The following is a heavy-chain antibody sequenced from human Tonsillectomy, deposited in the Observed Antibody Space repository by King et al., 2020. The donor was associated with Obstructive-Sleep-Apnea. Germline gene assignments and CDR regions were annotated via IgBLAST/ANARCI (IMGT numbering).Heavy chain of an antibody. CDR1: GYTFTGYG. Sequence: QLVQSGAEVKKPGASVNISCKASGYTFTGYGIHWVRQAPGQSLEWMGWINPGNGDTTYSRKFQGRLTITKDTSATTAYMDLRSLRFDDSAFYYCARGGATSPFDYWGQATLAT. CDR3: ARGGATSPFDY. D-gene: IGHD3-16*01. CDR2: INPGNGDT. J-gene: IGHJ4*03. V-gene: IGHV1-3*01.